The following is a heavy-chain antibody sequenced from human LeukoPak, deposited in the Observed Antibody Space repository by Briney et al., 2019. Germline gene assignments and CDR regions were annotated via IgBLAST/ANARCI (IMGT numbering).Heavy chain of an antibody. V-gene: IGHV3-9*01. J-gene: IGHJ4*02. D-gene: IGHD3-16*01. CDR3: AKDSREGYDYVWGSFDY. CDR1: GFTFDDYA. Sequence: GRSERLCCAASGFTFDDYAMHWVRQAPGKGLEWVSGISWNSGSIGYADSVKGRFTISRDNAKNSLYLQMNSLRAEDTALYYCAKDSREGYDYVWGSFDYWGQGTLVTVSS. CDR2: ISWNSGSI.